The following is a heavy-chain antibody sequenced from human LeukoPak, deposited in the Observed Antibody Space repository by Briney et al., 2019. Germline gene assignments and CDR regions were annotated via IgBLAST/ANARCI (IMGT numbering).Heavy chain of an antibody. CDR1: GGSISSYY. CDR2: IYYSGST. J-gene: IGHJ6*03. V-gene: IGHV4-59*01. Sequence: SETLSLTCTVSGGSISSYYWSWIRQPPGKGLEWIGYIYYSGSTNYNPSLKSRVTISVDTSKNQFSLKLSSVTAADTAVYYCARGDCSSTSCHEDYYYYYYMDVWGKGTTVTVSS. D-gene: IGHD2-2*01. CDR3: ARGDCSSTSCHEDYYYYYYMDV.